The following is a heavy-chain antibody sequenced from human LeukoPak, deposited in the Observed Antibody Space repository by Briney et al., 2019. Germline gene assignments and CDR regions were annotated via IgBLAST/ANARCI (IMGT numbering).Heavy chain of an antibody. J-gene: IGHJ6*03. Sequence: PGGSLRLSCAASGFTFSSYGMNWVRQAPGKGLEWVTFIRYDGIAIQYADSVKGRFTISRDNSKNALYLRMISLRPEDTAVYFCAKGTSGIIAGGHDYYMDVWGKGTTVTISS. D-gene: IGHD6-13*01. V-gene: IGHV3-30*02. CDR2: IRYDGIAI. CDR1: GFTFSSYG. CDR3: AKGTSGIIAGGHDYYMDV.